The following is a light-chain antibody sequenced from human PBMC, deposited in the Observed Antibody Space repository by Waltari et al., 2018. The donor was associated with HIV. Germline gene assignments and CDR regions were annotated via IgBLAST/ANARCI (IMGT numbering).Light chain of an antibody. CDR3: QQYINWPPWS. V-gene: IGKV3-15*01. Sequence: EIVMTHSPATLSVSPGARVTLSCRASQSVGSNLAWYQQKPGRAPSLLVYSASTRATGIPARFSGSGSGTEFTLTISSLQSEDFAVYYCQQYINWPPWSFGQGTKVEIK. J-gene: IGKJ1*01. CDR2: SAS. CDR1: QSVGSN.